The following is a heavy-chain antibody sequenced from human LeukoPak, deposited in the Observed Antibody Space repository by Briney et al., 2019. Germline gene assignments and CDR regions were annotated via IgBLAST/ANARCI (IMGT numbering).Heavy chain of an antibody. Sequence: ASVKVSFKASGYTFTSYGITWVRQAPGQGLECLGWINAYNGNTHYAQKLQGRVTMTTDTSTSTAYMEVRSLRSDDTAVYYCARDGGYTYDVDYWGQGTLVTVSS. CDR3: ARDGGYTYDVDY. J-gene: IGHJ4*02. V-gene: IGHV1-18*01. CDR2: INAYNGNT. CDR1: GYTFTSYG. D-gene: IGHD5-18*01.